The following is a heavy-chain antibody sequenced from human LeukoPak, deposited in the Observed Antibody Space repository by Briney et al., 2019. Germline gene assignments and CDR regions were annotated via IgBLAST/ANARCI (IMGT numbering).Heavy chain of an antibody. CDR2: INHSGST. CDR3: ARGPQTPSLDYSNSTADY. J-gene: IGHJ4*02. V-gene: IGHV4-34*01. Sequence: PGGSLRLSCAASGFPFSSYSMTWIRQPPGKGLEWIGEINHSGSTNYNPSLKSRVTISVDTSKNQFSLKLSSVTAADTAVYYCARGPQTPSLDYSNSTADYWGQGTLVTVSS. CDR1: GFPFSSYS. D-gene: IGHD4-11*01.